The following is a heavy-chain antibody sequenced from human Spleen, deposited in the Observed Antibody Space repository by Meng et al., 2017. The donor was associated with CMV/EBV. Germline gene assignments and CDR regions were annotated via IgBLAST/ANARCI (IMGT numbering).Heavy chain of an antibody. Sequence: GESLKISCAASGFTLSTYWMTWVRQAPGKGLEWVANIKQDGSETYYVDSVKGRFTISRDNAKNSLYLQMNSLRAEDTAVYYCARDLAPVTVAHYFGMDVWGQGTTVTVSS. CDR3: ARDLAPVTVAHYFGMDV. CDR1: GFTLSTYW. J-gene: IGHJ6*02. CDR2: IKQDGSET. V-gene: IGHV3-7*01. D-gene: IGHD2-21*01.